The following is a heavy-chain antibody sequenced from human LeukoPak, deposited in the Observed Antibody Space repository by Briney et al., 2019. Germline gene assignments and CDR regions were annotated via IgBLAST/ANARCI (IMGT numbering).Heavy chain of an antibody. Sequence: SETLSLTCTVSGGSVSSNSFYWGWTRQPPGKGLEWIGSIYYSGNAYYNPSLKSQVTISVDTSKNQFSLKLSSVTAADTAVYYCARLYFGSGHAWFDPWGQETLVTVSS. V-gene: IGHV4-39*01. D-gene: IGHD6-19*01. CDR3: ARLYFGSGHAWFDP. CDR2: IYYSGNA. CDR1: GGSVSSNSFY. J-gene: IGHJ5*02.